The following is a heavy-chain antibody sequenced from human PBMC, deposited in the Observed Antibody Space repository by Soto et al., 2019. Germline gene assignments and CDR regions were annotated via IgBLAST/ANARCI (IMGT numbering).Heavy chain of an antibody. V-gene: IGHV1-3*01. CDR3: ARDPNDSSAYYHHYYYGMDV. Sequence: GASVKVSYKASGYTFTSYGIHWVRQAPGQRLEWTGWINAGNGNTQYSEKFQGRVTITRDTSASTAYLELSSLRSEDTAVYYCARDPNDSSAYYHHYYYGMDVWGQGTTVTVSS. J-gene: IGHJ6*02. D-gene: IGHD3-22*01. CDR1: GYTFTSYG. CDR2: INAGNGNT.